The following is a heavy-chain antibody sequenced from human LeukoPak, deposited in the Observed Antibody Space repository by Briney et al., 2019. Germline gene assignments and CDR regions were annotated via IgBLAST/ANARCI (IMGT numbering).Heavy chain of an antibody. CDR1: GGSISTGSYY. CDR2: IYISGST. Sequence: RASQTLSLTCTVSGGSISTGSYYWSWIRQPAGKGTEWIGRIYISGSTNYNPSLKSRVTISISTSKNQFSLKLSSATAADTAVYYCARSPWDTALDYWGQGTLVTVSS. J-gene: IGHJ4*02. D-gene: IGHD5-18*01. V-gene: IGHV4-61*02. CDR3: ARSPWDTALDY.